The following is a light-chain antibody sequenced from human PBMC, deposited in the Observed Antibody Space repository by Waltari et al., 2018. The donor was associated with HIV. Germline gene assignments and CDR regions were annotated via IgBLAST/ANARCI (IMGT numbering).Light chain of an antibody. V-gene: IGLV1-40*01. CDR3: QSYDRSMSASVV. CDR1: SSNIGADYD. CDR2: GKK. Sequence: QSVLTHPPSVSGAPGQRVTISCTCGSSNIGADYDVHCYQQIPGTAPKLLISGKKKRPSGVPDRCSASKSGTSASLAITGLQAEDEADYFCQSYDRSMSASVVFGGGTKLTVL. J-gene: IGLJ2*01.